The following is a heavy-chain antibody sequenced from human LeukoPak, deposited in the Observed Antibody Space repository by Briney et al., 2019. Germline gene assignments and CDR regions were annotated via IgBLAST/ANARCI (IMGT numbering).Heavy chain of an antibody. D-gene: IGHD3-22*01. CDR2: IDPIDSYA. V-gene: IGHV5-10-1*01. Sequence: GESLKISCKGSGYSFTSYWISWVRQMPGKGLEWMGRIDPIDSYANYSPSFQGHVTISVDKSISTAYLQWSSLKASDTAIYYCARLSYYGSSSSYSVAFDFWGQGTMVTISS. CDR1: GYSFTSYW. J-gene: IGHJ3*01. CDR3: ARLSYYGSSSSYSVAFDF.